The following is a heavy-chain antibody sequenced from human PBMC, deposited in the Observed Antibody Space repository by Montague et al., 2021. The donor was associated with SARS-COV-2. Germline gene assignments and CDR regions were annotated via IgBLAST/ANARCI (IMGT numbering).Heavy chain of an antibody. CDR3: AGVRITMIVVVDAFDI. CDR2: IYYSGST. J-gene: IGHJ3*02. CDR1: GGSISSGGYY. V-gene: IGHV4-31*03. Sequence: TLSLTCTVSGGSISSGGYYWSWIRQHPGKGLEWIGYIYYSGSTYYNPSLKSRVTISVDTSKNQFSLELSSVTAADTAVYYCAGVRITMIVVVDAFDIWGQGTMVTVSS. D-gene: IGHD3-22*01.